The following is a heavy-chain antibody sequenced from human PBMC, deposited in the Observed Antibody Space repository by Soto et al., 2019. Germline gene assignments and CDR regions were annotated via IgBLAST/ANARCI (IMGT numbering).Heavy chain of an antibody. CDR1: GFTFSSYE. CDR3: ARDTVTPYYYYYGMDV. Sequence: VQLVESGGGLVQPGGSLRLSCAASGFTFSSYEMNWVRQAPGKGLEWVAVIWYDGSNKYYADSVKGRFTISRDNSKNTLYLQMNSLRAEDTAVYYCARDTVTPYYYYYGMDVWGQGTTVTVSS. V-gene: IGHV3-33*08. D-gene: IGHD4-17*01. J-gene: IGHJ6*02. CDR2: IWYDGSNK.